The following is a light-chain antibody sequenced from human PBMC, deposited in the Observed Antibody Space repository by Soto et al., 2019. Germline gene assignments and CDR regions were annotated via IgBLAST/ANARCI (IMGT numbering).Light chain of an antibody. CDR2: DAS. V-gene: IGKV1-33*01. CDR3: QQYTSLPRT. CDR1: EDISDY. Sequence: DLPMTQSPSSLSASVGDRVTITCQASEDISDYLNWYQQKPGKAPKLLIYDASLLETGVPSRFSGSGSGTDFTFTISSLQPEDIATYYCQQYTSLPRTFGQGTKLAIK. J-gene: IGKJ2*01.